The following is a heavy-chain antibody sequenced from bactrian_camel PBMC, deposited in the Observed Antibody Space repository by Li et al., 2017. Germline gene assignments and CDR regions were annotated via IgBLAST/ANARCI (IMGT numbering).Heavy chain of an antibody. Sequence: HVQLVESGGGSVQAGGSLRLSCQASGHMYTSNCMAWFRQAPGKEREAVATVDNAGSSDYTDSVSGRFTISKDNAKDTDTLYLEMNNLEPEDSAMYYCAAVPLRLVEGVCLPSASNYNSWGQGTQVTVS. V-gene: IGHV3S53*01. CDR3: AAVPLRLVEGVCLPSASNYNS. CDR1: GHMYTSNC. D-gene: IGHD3*01. J-gene: IGHJ4*01. CDR2: VDNAGSS.